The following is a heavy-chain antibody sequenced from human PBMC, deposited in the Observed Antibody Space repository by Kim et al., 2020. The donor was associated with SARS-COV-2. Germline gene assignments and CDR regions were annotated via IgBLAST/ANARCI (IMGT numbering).Heavy chain of an antibody. V-gene: IGHV3-11*06. CDR1: GFTFSDYY. CDR2: ISSSSSYT. CDR3: ARVEGRRGFGEFFDY. J-gene: IGHJ4*02. Sequence: GGSLRLSCAASGFTFSDYYMSWIRQAPGKGLEWVSYISSSSSYTNYADSVKGRFTISRDNAKNSLYLQMNSLRAEDTAVYYCARVEGRRGFGEFFDYWGQGTLVTVSS. D-gene: IGHD3-10*01.